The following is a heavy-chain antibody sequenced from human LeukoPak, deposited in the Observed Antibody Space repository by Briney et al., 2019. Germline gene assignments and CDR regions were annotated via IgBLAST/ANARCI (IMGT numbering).Heavy chain of an antibody. CDR2: ISYDGSNK. CDR3: TRDRAATRAFDI. D-gene: IGHD2-15*01. V-gene: IGHV3-30*01. Sequence: GGSLRLSCAASGFTFSSYAMHWVRQAPGKGLEWVAVISYDGSNKYYADSVKGRLTISRDNSKNTLYLQMNSLRAEDTAVYYCTRDRAATRAFDIWGQRTMVTVSS. J-gene: IGHJ3*02. CDR1: GFTFSSYA.